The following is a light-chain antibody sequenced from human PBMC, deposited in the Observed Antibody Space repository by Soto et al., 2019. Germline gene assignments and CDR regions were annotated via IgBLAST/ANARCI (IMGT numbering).Light chain of an antibody. V-gene: IGKV1-33*01. CDR2: GAS. CDR1: QDISNY. CDR3: QQYDTLPYT. Sequence: DIQMTQSPSSLSASVGDRVTITCQASQDISNYLNLYQQKPGKAPKLLINGASNLETGVPSRFSGSGSGTDFTFTISSLQPEDIATYYCQQYDTLPYTFGQGTKLEIK. J-gene: IGKJ2*01.